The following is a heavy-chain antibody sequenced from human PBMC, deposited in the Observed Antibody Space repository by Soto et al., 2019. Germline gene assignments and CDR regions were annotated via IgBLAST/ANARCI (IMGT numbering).Heavy chain of an antibody. V-gene: IGHV1-2*04. CDR1: GYTFTGYF. CDR2: INPNSGGT. J-gene: IGHJ3*02. D-gene: IGHD2-2*01. Sequence: ASVKVSCKASGYTFTGYFMHWVRQAPGKGLEWVGWINPNSGGTNYAQKFQGWVTMTRDTSISTIYMELRRLKSDDTAVYYCARCSSISCYASDAFDIWGQGTMVTVSS. CDR3: ARCSSISCYASDAFDI.